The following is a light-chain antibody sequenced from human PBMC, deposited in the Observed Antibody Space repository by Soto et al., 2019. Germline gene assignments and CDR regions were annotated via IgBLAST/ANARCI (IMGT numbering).Light chain of an antibody. J-gene: IGLJ1*01. Sequence: QSVLTQPASVSDSPGQSITISCTGTSSDVGGSNFVSWYQQHPGKPPKLIIYDVANRPSGVSNRFSGSKSGSTASLIISRLQPEEQPDYSRVSYTSRTTYVFGTGTKVTV. CDR3: VSYTSRTTYV. CDR1: SSDVGGSNF. V-gene: IGLV2-14*03. CDR2: DVA.